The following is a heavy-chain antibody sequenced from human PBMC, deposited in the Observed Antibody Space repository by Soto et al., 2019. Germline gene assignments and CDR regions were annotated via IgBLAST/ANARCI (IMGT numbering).Heavy chain of an antibody. Sequence: HPGGSLRLSCTASGFTFRSYAMNWVRQAPGKGPEWVSGISGSGDSTFHANSVKGRFTISRDNSKNTLYLQLNSLRAEDTAVYYCAKGYGVSHSPFDYWGQRTLVTVSS. CDR1: GFTFRSYA. V-gene: IGHV3-23*01. CDR2: ISGSGDST. CDR3: AKGYGVSHSPFDY. J-gene: IGHJ4*02. D-gene: IGHD1-26*01.